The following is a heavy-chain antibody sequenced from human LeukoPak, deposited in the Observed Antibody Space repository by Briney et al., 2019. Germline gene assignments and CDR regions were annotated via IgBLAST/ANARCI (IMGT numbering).Heavy chain of an antibody. D-gene: IGHD4-11*01. V-gene: IGHV3-21*01. CDR3: ARGHSNYGDYFDY. J-gene: IGHJ4*02. CDR2: ISSSSSYI. Sequence: PGGSLRLSCGVSGFTLSRYSMNWVRQAPGKGLEWVSSISSSSSYIYYADSVKGRFTISRDNAKNSLSLQMNSLRAEDTAVYYCARGHSNYGDYFDYWGQGTLVTVSS. CDR1: GFTLSRYS.